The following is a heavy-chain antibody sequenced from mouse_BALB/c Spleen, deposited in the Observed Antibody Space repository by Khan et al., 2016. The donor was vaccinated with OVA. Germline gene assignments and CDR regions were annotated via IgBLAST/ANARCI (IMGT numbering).Heavy chain of an antibody. CDR1: GYSITSGYA. D-gene: IGHD1-1*01. Sequence: VQLKESGPGLVKPSQSLSLTCTVTGYSITSGYAWNWIRQFPGNKLEWMGYISYSDVTNYNPSLKSRISITRDTSKNQFFLQLNSVATEDTATYYGARGNYYGYYCDYWGQGTTLTVSS. CDR3: ARGNYYGYYCDY. V-gene: IGHV3-2*02. CDR2: ISYSDVT. J-gene: IGHJ2*01.